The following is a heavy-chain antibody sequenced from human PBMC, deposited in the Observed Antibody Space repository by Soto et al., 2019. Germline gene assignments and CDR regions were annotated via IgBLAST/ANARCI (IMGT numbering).Heavy chain of an antibody. V-gene: IGHV3-33*01. CDR2: IWYDGSNK. D-gene: IGHD6-6*01. CDR1: GFTFSSYG. CDR3: AREHLIAARPVVRYFDY. J-gene: IGHJ4*02. Sequence: QVQLVESGGGVVQPGRSLRLSCAASGFTFSSYGMHWVRQAPGKGLEWVAVIWYDGSNKYYADSVKGRFTISRDNSKNTRYLQMNSLRAEDTAVYYCAREHLIAARPVVRYFDYWGQGTLVTVSS.